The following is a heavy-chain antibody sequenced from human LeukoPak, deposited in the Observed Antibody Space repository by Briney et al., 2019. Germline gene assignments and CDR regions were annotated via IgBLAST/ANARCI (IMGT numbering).Heavy chain of an antibody. Sequence: SETLSLTCTVSGVSITDYYWSWVRQPPGKGLEWIAYIFHTGDTRYNPALKSRITISLGTSENQFSLNLNSVTAAATALYYCARHPLPGGFDYWGQGTLVTVSS. J-gene: IGHJ4*02. V-gene: IGHV4-59*08. CDR1: GVSITDYY. CDR2: IFHTGDT. CDR3: ARHPLPGGFDY.